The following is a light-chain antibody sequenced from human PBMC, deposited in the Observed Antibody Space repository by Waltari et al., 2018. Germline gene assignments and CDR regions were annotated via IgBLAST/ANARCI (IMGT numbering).Light chain of an antibody. J-gene: IGKJ1*01. Sequence: DIVVTQSPLSLPVTPGEQASISCRSTQSLLHSTGNNYLEWYLQKPGQSPQLLIYLGSNRASGVPDRFSGSGSGTDFTLKISRVEAEDVGVYYCMQSLQALWTFGQGTKVEIK. V-gene: IGKV2-28*01. CDR3: MQSLQALWT. CDR2: LGS. CDR1: QSLLHSTGNNY.